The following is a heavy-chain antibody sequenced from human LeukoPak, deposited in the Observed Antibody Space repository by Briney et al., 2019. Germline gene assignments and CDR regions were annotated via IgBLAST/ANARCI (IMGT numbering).Heavy chain of an antibody. D-gene: IGHD3-9*01. Sequence: GASVKVSCKASGYTFTSYVISWVRQAPGQGLEWMGWLSQDRVTMTTDTSTSTAYMELRSLRSDDTAVYYCAREFRYFDWLYYDYWGQGTLVTVSS. J-gene: IGHJ4*02. CDR3: AREFRYFDWLYYDY. V-gene: IGHV1-18*01. CDR1: GYTFTSYV. CDR2: LS.